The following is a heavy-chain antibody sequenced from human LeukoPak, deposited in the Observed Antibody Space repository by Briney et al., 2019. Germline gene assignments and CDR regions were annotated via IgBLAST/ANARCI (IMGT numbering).Heavy chain of an antibody. D-gene: IGHD2-2*03. Sequence: SETLSLTCSVSGASIGSGSYYWGWTRQSPGKGLEWIGTLFHNGVTYYNPSLKSRVTISVDTSKNQFSLKLSSVTAADTAVYYCARDGYCSSTSCSLGYWGQGTLVTVSS. CDR3: ARDGYCSSTSCSLGY. J-gene: IGHJ4*02. V-gene: IGHV4-39*02. CDR2: LFHNGVT. CDR1: GASIGSGSYY.